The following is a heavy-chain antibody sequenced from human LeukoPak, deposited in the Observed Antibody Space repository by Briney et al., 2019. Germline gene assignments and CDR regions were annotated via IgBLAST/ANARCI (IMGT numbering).Heavy chain of an antibody. D-gene: IGHD3-10*01. J-gene: IGHJ4*02. CDR1: GFTFSSYA. CDR2: ISGSGGST. Sequence: GGSLRLSCAASGFTFSSYAMSWVRQAPGKGLEWVSAISGSGGSTYYADSVKGRFTIPRDNSKNTLYLQMNSLRAEDTAVYYCAIADGARSSDYWGQGTLVTVSS. CDR3: AIADGARSSDY. V-gene: IGHV3-23*01.